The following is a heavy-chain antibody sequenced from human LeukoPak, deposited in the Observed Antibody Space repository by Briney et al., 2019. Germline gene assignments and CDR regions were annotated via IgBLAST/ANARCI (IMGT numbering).Heavy chain of an antibody. CDR3: AKVDRSGYYEIFDY. CDR2: MDGSGGST. V-gene: IGHV3-23*01. D-gene: IGHD3-22*01. CDR1: GFAFSSYA. J-gene: IGHJ4*02. Sequence: PGRSLRLSCAASGFAFSSYAMSWVRQAPGKGLKWVSAMDGSGGSTYYADSVKGRFNICRDNYKNTLYLQMNSLRAEDTAVYYCAKVDRSGYYEIFDYWGQGTLVSVSS.